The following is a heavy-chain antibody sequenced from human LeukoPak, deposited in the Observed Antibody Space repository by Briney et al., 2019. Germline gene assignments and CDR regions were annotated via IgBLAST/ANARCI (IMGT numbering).Heavy chain of an antibody. J-gene: IGHJ4*02. CDR1: GFTVSSNY. CDR3: ARDLGDSSGYYFGNY. CDR2: IYSGGST. Sequence: PGGSLRLSCVASGFTVSSNYMSWVRQAPGKGLEWVSCIYSGGSTYYADSVKGRFTISRDNSKNTLYLQMNSLRAEDTAMYYCARDLGDSSGYYFGNYWGQGTLVTVSS. V-gene: IGHV3-53*01. D-gene: IGHD3-22*01.